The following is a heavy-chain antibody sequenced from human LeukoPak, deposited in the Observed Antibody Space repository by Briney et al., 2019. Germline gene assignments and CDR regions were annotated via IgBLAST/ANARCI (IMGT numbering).Heavy chain of an antibody. CDR1: GGSITDHF. CDR3: ARRFRTSASGILHHDAYDI. V-gene: IGHV4-4*09. D-gene: IGHD3-10*01. Sequence: PSETLSLTCTVSGGSITDHFWGWIRHTPGMGLEWIGHIYGSPTHHPSLKSRVTISDDTSENQIFLKLTSVTAADTAIYYCARRFRTSASGILHHDAYDIWGPGTEVIVSS. J-gene: IGHJ3*02. CDR2: IYGSP.